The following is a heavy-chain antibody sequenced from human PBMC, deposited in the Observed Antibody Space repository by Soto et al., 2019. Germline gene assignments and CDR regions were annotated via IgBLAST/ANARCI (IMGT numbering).Heavy chain of an antibody. CDR1: GFTFSSYA. Sequence: PGGSLRLSCVASGFTFSSYAMSWFRQAPGKGLEWVSVFSVSGGNTYYADSVKGRFTISRDNSKNTLYLQMSSLRADDTAVYYCVKESPYMTGRLYYFDYWGQRTLVTVSS. CDR3: VKESPYMTGRLYYFDY. V-gene: IGHV3-23*01. CDR2: FSVSGGNT. D-gene: IGHD2-2*02. J-gene: IGHJ4*02.